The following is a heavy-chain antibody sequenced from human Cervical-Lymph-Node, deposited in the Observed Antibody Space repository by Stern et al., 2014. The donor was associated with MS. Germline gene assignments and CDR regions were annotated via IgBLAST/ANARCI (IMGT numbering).Heavy chain of an antibody. V-gene: IGHV1-46*01. Sequence: VQLVESGAEVEKPGASVKGSCKASGYTFTTYYMHWVRQAPGQGLERMGMINPSGGSTTYAQKFQGRVTMTRDTSTSTVYMELSSLRSEDTAVYYCARNWRGVGSTAYDYWGQGTLVTVSS. CDR3: ARNWRGVGSTAYDY. CDR1: GYTFTTYY. D-gene: IGHD1-26*01. CDR2: INPSGGST. J-gene: IGHJ4*02.